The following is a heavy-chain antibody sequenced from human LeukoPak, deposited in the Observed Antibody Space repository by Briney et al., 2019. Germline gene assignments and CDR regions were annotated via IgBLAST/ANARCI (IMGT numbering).Heavy chain of an antibody. J-gene: IGHJ4*02. Sequence: PGGSLRLSCAASGFTVSSNYMNWVRQAPGKGLEWVSVIHSGGSTYYADSVKGRFTISRDNSKNTLYLQMNSLRGDETAVYFCARAQRDGYNQIDYWGQGTLVTVSS. V-gene: IGHV3-53*05. D-gene: IGHD5-24*01. CDR1: GFTVSSNY. CDR2: IHSGGST. CDR3: ARAQRDGYNQIDY.